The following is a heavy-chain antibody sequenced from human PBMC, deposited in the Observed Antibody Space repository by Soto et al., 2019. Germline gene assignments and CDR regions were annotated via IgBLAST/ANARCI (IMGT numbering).Heavy chain of an antibody. Sequence: QVQLQESGPGLVKPSETLSLTCTVSGGSISSYYWSWIRQPPGKGLEWIGYIYYSGSTHYNPSLKSRVTISVDTSKNQFSLKLSSVTAADTAVYYCARAVTMVRGSAGDALYYFDYWGQGTLVTVSS. CDR2: IYYSGST. V-gene: IGHV4-59*01. J-gene: IGHJ4*02. CDR3: ARAVTMVRGSAGDALYYFDY. D-gene: IGHD3-10*01. CDR1: GGSISSYY.